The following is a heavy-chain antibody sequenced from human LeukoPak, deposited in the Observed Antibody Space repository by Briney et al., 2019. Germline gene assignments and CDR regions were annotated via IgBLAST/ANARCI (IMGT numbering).Heavy chain of an antibody. CDR1: GFTFSSYA. D-gene: IGHD3-22*01. V-gene: IGHV4-39*01. Sequence: SGGSLRLSCAASGFTFSSYAMNWVRQPPGKGLEWIGSIYYSGSTYYNPSLKSRVTISVDTSKNQFSLKLSSVTAADTAVYYCARLQGDDSSGYYEYYFDYWGQGTLVTVSS. J-gene: IGHJ4*02. CDR3: ARLQGDDSSGYYEYYFDY. CDR2: IYYSGST.